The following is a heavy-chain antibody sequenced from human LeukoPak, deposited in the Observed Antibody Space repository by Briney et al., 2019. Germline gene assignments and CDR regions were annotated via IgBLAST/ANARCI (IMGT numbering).Heavy chain of an antibody. D-gene: IGHD3-22*01. CDR1: GYSFTSYW. CDR2: IYPGDSDT. Sequence: GESLKISCKGSGYSFTSYWIGWVRQMPGKGLEWMGIIYPGDSDTRYSPSFQGQVTISADKSISTAYLQWSSLEASDTAIYYCARSPRNASGYWYADYWGQGTQVTVSS. J-gene: IGHJ4*02. V-gene: IGHV5-51*01. CDR3: ARSPRNASGYWYADY.